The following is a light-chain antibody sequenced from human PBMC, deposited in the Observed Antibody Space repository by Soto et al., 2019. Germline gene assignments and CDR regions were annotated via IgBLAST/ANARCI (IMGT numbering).Light chain of an antibody. CDR3: QQYNSSPWT. CDR1: QSISAW. J-gene: IGKJ1*01. V-gene: IGKV1-5*03. Sequence: DIQMTQSHSTLSASVGDRVTITCRANQSISAWVAWYQQKPGKAPKLLIYQAPRLESGVPSRFSGSGAGTEFTLTISSLQPDDCATYYCQQYNSSPWTFGQGTKVDIK. CDR2: QAP.